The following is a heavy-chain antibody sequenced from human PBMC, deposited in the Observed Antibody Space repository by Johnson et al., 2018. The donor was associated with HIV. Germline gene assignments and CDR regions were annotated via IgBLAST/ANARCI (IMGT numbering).Heavy chain of an antibody. CDR1: GFIVSNNY. D-gene: IGHD1-1*01. Sequence: VQLVESGGGLIQAGGSLRLSCAASGFIVSNNYMSWVRQAPGKGLEWVSVIYSGGSTYYADSVKGRFTISRDNSKNTLYLQMNSLRAEDTAVYYCAREELEPDVFDIWGQGTMVTVSS. CDR3: AREELEPDVFDI. CDR2: IYSGGST. J-gene: IGHJ3*02. V-gene: IGHV3-66*03.